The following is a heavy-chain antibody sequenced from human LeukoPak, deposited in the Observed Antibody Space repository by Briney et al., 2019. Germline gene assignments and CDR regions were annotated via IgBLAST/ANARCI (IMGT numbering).Heavy chain of an antibody. Sequence: SETLSLTCTVSGGYISSSSYYWGWIRQPPGKGLEWIGSIHYSGSTYYNPSLKSRVTISVDTSKNQFSLKVSSVTAADTAVYYCARHERSSSLYYYYYYMDVWGKGTTVTVSS. D-gene: IGHD6-6*01. J-gene: IGHJ6*03. CDR2: IHYSGST. CDR1: GGYISSSSYY. V-gene: IGHV4-39*01. CDR3: ARHERSSSLYYYYYYMDV.